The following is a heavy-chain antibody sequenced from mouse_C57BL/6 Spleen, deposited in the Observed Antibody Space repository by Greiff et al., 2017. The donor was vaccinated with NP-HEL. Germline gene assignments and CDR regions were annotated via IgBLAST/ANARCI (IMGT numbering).Heavy chain of an antibody. Sequence: DVMLVESGGGLVKPGGSLKLSCAASGFTFSSYAMSWVRQTPEKRLEWVATISDGGSYTYYPDNVKGRFTISRDNAKNNLYLQMSHLKSEDTAMYYCARDSNSYAMDYWGQGTSVTVSS. CDR1: GFTFSSYA. V-gene: IGHV5-4*01. J-gene: IGHJ4*01. CDR3: ARDSNSYAMDY. D-gene: IGHD2-5*01. CDR2: ISDGGSYT.